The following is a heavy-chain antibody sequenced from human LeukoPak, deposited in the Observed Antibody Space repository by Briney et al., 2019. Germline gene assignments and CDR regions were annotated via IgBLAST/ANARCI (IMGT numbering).Heavy chain of an antibody. CDR3: ARGSPGYYYYYGMDV. V-gene: IGHV4-59*01. CDR1: GGSISSYY. J-gene: IGHJ6*02. Sequence: ETLSLTCTVSGGSISSYYWSWVRQPPGKGLEWIGYIYYSGSTNYNPSLKSRVTIAVDTSKNQFSLKLSSVTAADTAVYYCARGSPGYYYYYGMDVWGQGTTVTVSS. CDR2: IYYSGST.